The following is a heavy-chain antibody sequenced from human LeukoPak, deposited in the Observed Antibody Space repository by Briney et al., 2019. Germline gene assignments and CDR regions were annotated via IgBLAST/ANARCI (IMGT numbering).Heavy chain of an antibody. CDR3: AELGITMIGGV. D-gene: IGHD3-10*02. J-gene: IGHJ6*04. V-gene: IGHV3-48*03. CDR1: GFTFSSYE. Sequence: GGSLGLSCAASGFTFSSYEMNWVRQAPGKGLEWVSYINSSGSTIYYADSVKGRFTISRDNAKNSLYLQMNSLRAEDTAVYYCAELGITMIGGVWGKGTTVTISS. CDR2: INSSGSTI.